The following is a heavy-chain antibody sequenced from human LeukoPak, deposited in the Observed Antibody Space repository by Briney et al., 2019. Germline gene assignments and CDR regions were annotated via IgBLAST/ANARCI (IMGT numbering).Heavy chain of an antibody. J-gene: IGHJ5*02. CDR1: GYTFTSYY. CDR3: ARDYMVGAVPFDP. V-gene: IGHV1-46*01. D-gene: IGHD3-10*02. Sequence: ASVKVSCKASGYTFTSYYMHWVRQAPGQGLEWMGIINPSGGSTSYAQKFQGRVTMTRDTSTSTVYMELSSRRSEDTAVYYCARDYMVGAVPFDPWGQGTLVTVSS. CDR2: INPSGGST.